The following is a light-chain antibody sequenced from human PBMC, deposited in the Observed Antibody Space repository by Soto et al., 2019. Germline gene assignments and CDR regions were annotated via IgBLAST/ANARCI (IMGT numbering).Light chain of an antibody. CDR3: QSYDRSLRTYV. CDR2: GNS. J-gene: IGLJ1*01. V-gene: IGLV1-40*01. CDR1: SSNIGAGYD. Sequence: QSVLTQPPSVSGAPGQRVTISCSGSSSNIGAGYDVNWYRQLPGTAPKLLIYGNSDRPSGVPDRFSGSNSGTSASLAITGLQAEDEADYFCQSYDRSLRTYVFGTGTKVTV.